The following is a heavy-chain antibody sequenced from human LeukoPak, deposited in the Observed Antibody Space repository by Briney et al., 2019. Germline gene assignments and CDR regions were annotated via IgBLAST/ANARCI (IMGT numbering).Heavy chain of an antibody. J-gene: IGHJ6*02. D-gene: IGHD1-26*01. CDR1: GGSISSYY. V-gene: IGHV4-59*01. CDR3: ARGVGAPSFYYYYGMDV. CDR2: IYYSGTT. Sequence: PSETLSLTCTVSGGSISSYYWTWIRQPPEKGLEWIGFIYYSGTTNYKPSLRSRVTMSVDTSKNQFSLNLSSVTAADTAVYYCARGVGAPSFYYYYGMDVWGQGTTVTVSS.